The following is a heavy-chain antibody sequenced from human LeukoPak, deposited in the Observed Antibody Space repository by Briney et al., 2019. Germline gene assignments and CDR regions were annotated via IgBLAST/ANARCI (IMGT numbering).Heavy chain of an antibody. D-gene: IGHD3-10*01. CDR3: ARDRVNYYGSGSYFDY. CDR1: GGSISSGSHY. V-gene: IGHV4-61*02. CDR2: IYTSGST. Sequence: PSQTLSLTCTVSGGSISSGSHYWSWIRQPAGKGLEWIGRIYTSGSTNYNPSLKSRVTISVDTSKNQFSLKLSSVTAADTAVYYCARDRVNYYGSGSYFDYWGQGTLVTVSS. J-gene: IGHJ4*02.